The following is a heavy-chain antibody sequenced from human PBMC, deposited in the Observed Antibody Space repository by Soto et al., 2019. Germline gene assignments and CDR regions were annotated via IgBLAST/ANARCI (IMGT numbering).Heavy chain of an antibody. Sequence: GESLKISCAASGFTFSSYWMSWVRQAPGKGLEWVANIKQDGSEKYYVDSVKGRFTISRDNAKNSLYLQMNSLRAEDTAVYYCARVIVVPAATNWFDPWGQGTLVTVSS. CDR3: ARVIVVPAATNWFDP. D-gene: IGHD2-2*01. V-gene: IGHV3-7*01. CDR2: IKQDGSEK. J-gene: IGHJ5*02. CDR1: GFTFSSYW.